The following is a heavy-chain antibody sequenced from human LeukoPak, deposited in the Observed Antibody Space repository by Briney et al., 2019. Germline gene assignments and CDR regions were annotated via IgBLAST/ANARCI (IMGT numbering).Heavy chain of an antibody. CDR1: GGSINVYY. V-gene: IGHV4-59*01. CDR2: ISYSGST. CDR3: ARGGSRSYTSSTLDY. D-gene: IGHD6-6*01. J-gene: IGHJ4*02. Sequence: SETLSLTCSVSGGSINVYYWNWIRQSPGKGLEWIGSISYSGSTNYIPSLKSRVTISMDTSKNRFSLKVSSVIPAATAMYYCARGGSRSYTSSTLDYWGQGTLVTVSS.